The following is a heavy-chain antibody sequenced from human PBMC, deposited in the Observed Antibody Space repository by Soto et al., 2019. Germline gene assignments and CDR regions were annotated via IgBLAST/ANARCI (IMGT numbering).Heavy chain of an antibody. D-gene: IGHD6-13*01. CDR1: GGTFSNHA. Sequence: QVLLVQSGAEVKKPGSSLKVSCKASGGTFSNHAINWVRQAPGQGLEWMGRIIPIFTTTNYAQKFQGRVTINADXSXIXXYMEMSSLKHDDTAVYYCAREVAADGTFRGDVFDIWGQGTLVTVSS. CDR3: AREVAADGTFRGDVFDI. CDR2: IIPIFTTT. V-gene: IGHV1-69*12. J-gene: IGHJ3*02.